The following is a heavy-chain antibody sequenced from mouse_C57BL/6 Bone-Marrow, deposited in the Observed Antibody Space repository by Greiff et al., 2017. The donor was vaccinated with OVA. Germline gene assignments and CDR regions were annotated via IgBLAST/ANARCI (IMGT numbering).Heavy chain of an antibody. V-gene: IGHV1-42*01. J-gene: IGHJ2*01. CDR1: GYSFTGYY. D-gene: IGHD2-3*01. CDR2: INPSTGGT. Sequence: VQLQQSGPELVKPGASVKISCKASGYSFTGYYMNWVKQSPEKSLEWIGEINPSTGGTTYNQKFKAKATLTVDKSSSTAYMQLKSLTSEDSAVYYCASDGYYFYWGQGTTLTVSS. CDR3: ASDGYYFY.